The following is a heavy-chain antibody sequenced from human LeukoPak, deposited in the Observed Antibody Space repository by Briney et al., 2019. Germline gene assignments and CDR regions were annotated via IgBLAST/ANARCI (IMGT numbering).Heavy chain of an antibody. Sequence: SETLSLTCTVSGDSLTSYYWSWIRQPPGKGLEWIGNIYYSGTSNYNPSLRSRVTISEDTSKNQFSLELNSVTVADTAVYYCARHDQVSTSSPKFNDAFDIWGQGTMVTVSS. CDR2: IYYSGTS. CDR3: ARHDQVSTSSPKFNDAFDI. J-gene: IGHJ3*02. D-gene: IGHD2-2*01. V-gene: IGHV4-59*08. CDR1: GDSLTSYY.